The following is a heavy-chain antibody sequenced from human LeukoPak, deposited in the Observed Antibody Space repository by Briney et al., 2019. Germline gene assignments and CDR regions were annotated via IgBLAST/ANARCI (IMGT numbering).Heavy chain of an antibody. J-gene: IGHJ4*02. CDR3: AREGSGSYYCMDY. CDR1: GYTFTGYY. CDR2: INPNSGGT. Sequence: ASVKVSCKASGYTFTGYYMHWVRQAPGQGLEWMGRINPNSGGTNYAQKFRGRVTMTRDTSISTAYMELSRLRSDDTAVYYCAREGSGSYYCMDYWGQGTLVTVSS. V-gene: IGHV1-2*06. D-gene: IGHD1-26*01.